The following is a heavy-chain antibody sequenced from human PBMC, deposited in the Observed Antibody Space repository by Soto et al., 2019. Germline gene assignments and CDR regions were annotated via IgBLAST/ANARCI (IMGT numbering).Heavy chain of an antibody. V-gene: IGHV3-23*01. D-gene: IGHD3-22*01. CDR2: ISGSGGST. CDR3: AKYYYDSSGYYQRPHYYYYYGMDV. CDR1: GFTFSSYA. Sequence: TGGSLRLSCAASGFTFSSYAMSWVRQAPGKGLEWVSAISGSGGSTYYADSVKGRFTISRDNSKNTLYLQMNSLRAEDTAVYYCAKYYYDSSGYYQRPHYYYYYGMDVWGQGTTVTV. J-gene: IGHJ6*02.